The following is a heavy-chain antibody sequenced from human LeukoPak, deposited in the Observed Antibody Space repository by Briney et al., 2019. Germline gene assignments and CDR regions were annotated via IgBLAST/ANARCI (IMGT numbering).Heavy chain of an antibody. CDR3: AKHLFNWNYEANYIDV. V-gene: IGHV3-23*01. D-gene: IGHD1-7*01. CDR2: ISDSGGST. J-gene: IGHJ6*03. CDR1: GFTFSSYA. Sequence: PGGSLRLSCAAPGFTFSSYAMSWVRQAPGKGLEWVSTISDSGGSTYYADSVKGRFTISRDNSKNTLYLQMNSLRAEDTAVYYCAKHLFNWNYEANYIDVWGKGTTVTVSS.